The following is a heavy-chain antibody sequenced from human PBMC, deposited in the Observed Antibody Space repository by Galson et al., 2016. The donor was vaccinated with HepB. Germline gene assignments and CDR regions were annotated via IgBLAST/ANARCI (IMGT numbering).Heavy chain of an antibody. J-gene: IGHJ1*01. CDR2: ISFDGNNR. Sequence: SLRLSCAASGFNFSSYAMHWVRQAPGKGLEWVALISFDGNNRYCADSVKGRFTISRDNSKNTLYLQMNSLRAGDTAVYYCARDTSSSYYDFWSGSPSGFQHGGQGTLVTVSS. CDR1: GFNFSSYA. CDR3: ARDTSSSYYDFWSGSPSGFQH. D-gene: IGHD3-3*01. V-gene: IGHV3-30-3*01.